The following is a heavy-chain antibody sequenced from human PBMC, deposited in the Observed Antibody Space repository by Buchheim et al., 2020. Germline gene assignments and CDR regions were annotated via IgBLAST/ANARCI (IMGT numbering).Heavy chain of an antibody. J-gene: IGHJ4*02. CDR3: ARVPQMGFSGL. V-gene: IGHV3-21*01. CDR2: ITSTSSYI. Sequence: EVQLVESGGGLVKPGGSLRLSCVASGFTFDVYKMNWVRQAPGKGLEWLSSITSTSSYIYYADSVRGRFTISRDDAKNSLYLQMSSLRVEDTAVYYCARVPQMGFSGLWGQGTL. D-gene: IGHD5-12*01. CDR1: GFTFDVYK.